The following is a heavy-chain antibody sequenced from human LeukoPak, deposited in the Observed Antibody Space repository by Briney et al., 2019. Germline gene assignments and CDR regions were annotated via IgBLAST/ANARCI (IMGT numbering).Heavy chain of an antibody. CDR2: IHTSGST. J-gene: IGHJ4*02. CDR3: ARDLGYCSGDSCYHYFDY. CDR1: GGSISSYY. V-gene: IGHV4-4*07. Sequence: SEALSLTCTVSGGSISSYYWSWIRQPAGKGLEWIGRIHTSGSTNYNPSLKSRVTMSVDTSKNQFSLKLISVTAADTAVYYCARDLGYCSGDSCYHYFDYWGQGTLVTVSS. D-gene: IGHD2-15*01.